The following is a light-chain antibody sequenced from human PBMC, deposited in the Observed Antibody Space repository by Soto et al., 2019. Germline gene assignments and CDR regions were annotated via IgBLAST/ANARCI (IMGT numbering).Light chain of an antibody. J-gene: IGKJ4*01. CDR1: QSVSSSY. CDR3: QQYNSWPLT. V-gene: IGKV3D-7*01. CDR2: GAS. Sequence: PGERVTLSCRASQSVSSSYLTWYQQKPGQAPRLLIYGASTRATGIPARFSGSGSGTDFTLTISSLQPEDSAVYYCQQYNSWPLTFGGGTKVDI.